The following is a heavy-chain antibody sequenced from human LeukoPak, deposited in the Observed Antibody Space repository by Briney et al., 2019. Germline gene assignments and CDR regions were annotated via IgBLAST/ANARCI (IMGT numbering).Heavy chain of an antibody. V-gene: IGHV3-23*01. Sequence: PGGSLRLSCAASGFTFSSYEMSWVRQAPGEGLEWVSAISGSGGSTYYADSVKGRFTISRDNSKNTLYLQMNSLRAEDTAVYYCATPESPITFGGVIVMPFDYWGQGTLVTVSS. CDR1: GFTFSSYE. CDR2: ISGSGGST. D-gene: IGHD3-16*02. CDR3: ATPESPITFGGVIVMPFDY. J-gene: IGHJ4*02.